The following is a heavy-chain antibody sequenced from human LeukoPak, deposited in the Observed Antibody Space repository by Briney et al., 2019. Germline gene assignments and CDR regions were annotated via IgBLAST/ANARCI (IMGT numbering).Heavy chain of an antibody. Sequence: GGSLRLSCAASGFTFSNYWMSWVRQTPGKGLEWVANIKQDGGEIYYADSVKGRFTISRDNAKNSLYLQMNSLTAEDTAVYYCARDKIVGATHFDYWGQGTLVAVSS. CDR3: ARDKIVGATHFDY. V-gene: IGHV3-7*01. CDR2: IKQDGGEI. CDR1: GFTFSNYW. D-gene: IGHD1-26*01. J-gene: IGHJ4*02.